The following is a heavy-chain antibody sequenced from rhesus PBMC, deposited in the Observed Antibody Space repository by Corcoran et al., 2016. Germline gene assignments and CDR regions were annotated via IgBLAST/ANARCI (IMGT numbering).Heavy chain of an antibody. CDR1: GGSISSGYYH. J-gene: IGHJ4*01. V-gene: IGHV4-122*02. CDR2: ITYSGGT. Sequence: QVQLQASGPGLVKPSETLSLTCAVSGGSISSGYYHWTWIRQPPGKGLEWIGYITYSGGTRYNPSLKSRVTMSRETSKNQFSLKLNAVTAADTAVYYWGRLNTVHVDYWGQGVLVTASS. D-gene: IGHD4-23*01. CDR3: GRLNTVHVDY.